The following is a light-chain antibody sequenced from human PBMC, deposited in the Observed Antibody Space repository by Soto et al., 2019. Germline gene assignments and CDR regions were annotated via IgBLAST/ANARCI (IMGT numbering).Light chain of an antibody. CDR1: QGIRSD. CDR3: VQDYNYPWT. V-gene: IGKV1-6*02. Sequence: AIPMTQSPSSLSASVGDRVTITCRASQGIRSDLGWYQQKPGKAPKLLIYAASSLQTGVPSRFSGSGSGTDFTLTISSLQPEDFATYYCVQDYNYPWTFGQGTKVEIK. CDR2: AAS. J-gene: IGKJ1*01.